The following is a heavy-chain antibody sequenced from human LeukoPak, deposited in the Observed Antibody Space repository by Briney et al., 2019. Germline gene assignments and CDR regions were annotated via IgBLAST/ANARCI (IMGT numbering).Heavy chain of an antibody. V-gene: IGHV4-61*05. J-gene: IGHJ4*02. D-gene: IGHD4-23*01. CDR3: ARGKSTVVTAHFDY. Sequence: SETLSLTCTVSGGSISSSSYYWGWIRQPPGKGLEWIGYIYYSGSTNYNPSLKSRVTISVDTSKNQFSLKLSSVTAADTAVYYCARGKSTVVTAHFDYWGQGTLVTVSS. CDR2: IYYSGST. CDR1: GGSISSSSYY.